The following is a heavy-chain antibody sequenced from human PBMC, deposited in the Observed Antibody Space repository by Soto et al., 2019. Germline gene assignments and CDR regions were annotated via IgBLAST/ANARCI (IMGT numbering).Heavy chain of an antibody. Sequence: ASVKVSCKTSGYTFSNYGITWVRQAPGQPLEWMGGIIPIFGTANYAQKFQGRVTITADESTSTAYMELSSLRSEDTAVYYCARESVATICYFDYWGQGTLVTVSS. D-gene: IGHD5-12*01. CDR3: ARESVATICYFDY. CDR2: IIPIFGTA. J-gene: IGHJ4*02. V-gene: IGHV1-69*13. CDR1: GYTFSNYG.